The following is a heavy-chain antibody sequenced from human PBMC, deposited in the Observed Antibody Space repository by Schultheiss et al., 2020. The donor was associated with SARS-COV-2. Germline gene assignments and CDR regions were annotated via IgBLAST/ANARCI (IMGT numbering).Heavy chain of an antibody. Sequence: GESLKISCAASGFTFSNSAMHWVRQSPGKGLEWVGIIYYDGINKYYGDSVKGRFTITRDNSKNTLYLHMNSLRVEDTGLYYCARGSPLDWYFDLWGRGTLVTVAS. CDR2: IYYDGINK. CDR1: GFTFSNSA. V-gene: IGHV3-33*08. CDR3: ARGSPLDWYFDL. J-gene: IGHJ2*01.